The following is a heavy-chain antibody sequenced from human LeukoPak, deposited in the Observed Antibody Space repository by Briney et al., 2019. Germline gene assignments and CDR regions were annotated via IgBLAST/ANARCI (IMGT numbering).Heavy chain of an antibody. D-gene: IGHD2-2*01. V-gene: IGHV1-18*01. Sequence: ASVKVSCKASGYTFTRYGISWVRQAPGQGLQWLGWISASNGNTNYAQKLQGRVTMTTDTSTSTAYMELRSLRSDDTAVYYCARGPYVYCSSTSCYGPETYYYYYYMDVWGKGTTVTISS. CDR3: ARGPYVYCSSTSCYGPETYYYYYYMDV. CDR2: ISASNGNT. J-gene: IGHJ6*03. CDR1: GYTFTRYG.